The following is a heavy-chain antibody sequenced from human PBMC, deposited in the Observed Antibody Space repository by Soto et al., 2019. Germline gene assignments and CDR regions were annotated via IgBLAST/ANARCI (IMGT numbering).Heavy chain of an antibody. CDR2: IYHSGST. Sequence: QVQLQESGPGLVKPSGTLSLTCAVSGGSISSSNWWSWVRQPPGKGLEWIGEIYHSGSTNYNPSLKSRATISVDKSKNQFPLKLSSVTAADTAVYYCASLPATSDFDCWGQGTLVTVSS. CDR1: GGSISSSNW. CDR3: ASLPATSDFDC. D-gene: IGHD2-2*01. V-gene: IGHV4-4*02. J-gene: IGHJ4*02.